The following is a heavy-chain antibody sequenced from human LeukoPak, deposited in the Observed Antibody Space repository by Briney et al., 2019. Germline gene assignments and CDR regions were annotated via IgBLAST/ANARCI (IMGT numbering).Heavy chain of an antibody. J-gene: IGHJ5*02. D-gene: IGHD3-10*01. CDR1: GGSFSGYY. CDR3: ARAAHYYGSGSYYKHTNWFDP. V-gene: IGHV4-34*01. CDR2: INHSGST. Sequence: PSETLSLTCAVYGGSFSGYYWSWIRQPPGKGLEWIGEINHSGSTNYNPSLKSRVTISVDTSKNQFSLKLSSVTAADTAVYYCARAAHYYGSGSYYKHTNWFDPWGQGTLVTVSS.